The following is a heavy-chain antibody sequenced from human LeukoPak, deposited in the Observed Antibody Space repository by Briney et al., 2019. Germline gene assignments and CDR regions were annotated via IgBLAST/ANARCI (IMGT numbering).Heavy chain of an antibody. D-gene: IGHD2-2*02. CDR2: ISYDGSNK. V-gene: IGHV3-30*18. Sequence: GRSLRPSCAASGFTFSSYGMHWVRQAPGKGLEWVAVISYDGSNKYYADSVKGRFTISRDNSKNTLYLQMNSLRAEDTAVYYCAKPQGRDRYCSSTSCYRGGAFDIWGQGTMVTVSS. J-gene: IGHJ3*02. CDR3: AKPQGRDRYCSSTSCYRGGAFDI. CDR1: GFTFSSYG.